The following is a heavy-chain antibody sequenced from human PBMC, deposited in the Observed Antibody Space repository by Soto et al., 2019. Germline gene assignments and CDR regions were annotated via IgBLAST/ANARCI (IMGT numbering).Heavy chain of an antibody. Sequence: LRLSCAASGFTFSSYEMNWVRQAPGKGLEWVSYISSSGSTLYYADSVKGRFTISRDNAKNSLYLQMNSLRAEDTAVYYCASAGGIAVAGIKWGQGTLVTVSS. CDR2: ISSSGSTL. CDR3: ASAGGIAVAGIK. CDR1: GFTFSSYE. D-gene: IGHD6-19*01. V-gene: IGHV3-48*03. J-gene: IGHJ4*02.